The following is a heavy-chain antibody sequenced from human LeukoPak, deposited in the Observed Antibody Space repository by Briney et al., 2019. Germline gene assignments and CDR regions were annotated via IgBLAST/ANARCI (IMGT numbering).Heavy chain of an antibody. V-gene: IGHV3-53*01. D-gene: IGHD3-10*01. CDR2: IYSNNTT. J-gene: IGHJ4*02. CDR3: AGQSSGSVYYYFDY. CDR1: GFNVSHYY. Sequence: PGGSLRLSCAVSGFNVSHYYMSWVRQAPGKGLEWVSVIYSNNTTYYADSVKGRFTISRDNSKNTLYLQMNSLRAEDTAVYYCAGQSSGSVYYYFDYWGQGTLVTVSS.